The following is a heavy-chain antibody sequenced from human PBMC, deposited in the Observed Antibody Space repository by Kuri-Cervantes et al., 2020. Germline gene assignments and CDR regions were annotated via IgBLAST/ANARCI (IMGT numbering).Heavy chain of an antibody. Sequence: LSLTCAASGFTFSSYGMHWVRQAPGKGLEWVAVIWYDGSNKYYADSVKGRFTISRDNSKNTLYLQMNSLRAEDTAVYYCARDYRGSYTGAHYWGQGTLVTVSS. J-gene: IGHJ4*02. CDR2: IWYDGSNK. D-gene: IGHD1-26*01. CDR3: ARDYRGSYTGAHY. CDR1: GFTFSSYG. V-gene: IGHV3-30*19.